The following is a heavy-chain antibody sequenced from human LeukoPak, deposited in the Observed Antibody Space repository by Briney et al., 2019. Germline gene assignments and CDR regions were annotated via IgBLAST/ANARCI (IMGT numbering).Heavy chain of an antibody. CDR3: EADPGDS. J-gene: IGHJ4*02. CDR1: GFTFSDCW. CDR2: IKDDGSEI. D-gene: IGHD6-19*01. Sequence: HPGGSLRLSCEASGFTFSDCWMSWIRQTPGKGLEWVANIKDDGSEIYYVDSVKGRFTISRDNAKNSLYLQMNSLRADDTAVYYCEADPGDSWGQGTLVTVSS. V-gene: IGHV3-7*01.